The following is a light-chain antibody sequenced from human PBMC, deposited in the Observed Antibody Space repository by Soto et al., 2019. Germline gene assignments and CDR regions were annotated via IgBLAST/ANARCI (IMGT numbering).Light chain of an antibody. Sequence: DIQMTQSPSSVSASVGATVTVSCRASQVISSWVAWYQQKPGRAPNLLIYKASTLQAGVPTSFSGSGSGTEFTLTISSLQPDDFATYCRQRYSSYWTFAQGTKVDIK. CDR1: QVISSW. CDR2: KAS. CDR3: QRYSSYWT. J-gene: IGKJ1*01. V-gene: IGKV1-5*01.